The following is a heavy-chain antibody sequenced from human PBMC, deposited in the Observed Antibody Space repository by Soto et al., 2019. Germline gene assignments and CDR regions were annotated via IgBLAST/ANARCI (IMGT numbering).Heavy chain of an antibody. J-gene: IGHJ4*02. Sequence: ASVKVSCKTYGGTFSSYAISWVRQAPGQGLKWLVIINPSGCSTGYAQKFQGRVTMTRDTSTSTVYMELSSLGSEDTAVYYCARDNEYYYDGSGYPTNYFDYWGQGTLVTVSS. D-gene: IGHD3-22*01. CDR1: GGTFSSYA. V-gene: IGHV1-46*03. CDR2: INPSGCST. CDR3: ARDNEYYYDGSGYPTNYFDY.